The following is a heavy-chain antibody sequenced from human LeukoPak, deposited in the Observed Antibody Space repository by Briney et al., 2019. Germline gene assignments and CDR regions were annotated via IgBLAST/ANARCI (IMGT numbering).Heavy chain of an antibody. J-gene: IGHJ4*02. D-gene: IGHD2-8*01. CDR2: INSGGST. CDR3: SKMVGSFKEDY. CDR1: GFTVSSNY. Sequence: PGGSLRLSCAASGFTVSSNYMSWVRQAPGKGLEWVSGINSGGSTYYADSVKGRFTISRDNSKNTVYLQMNSLRAEDTAVYYCSKMVGSFKEDYWGQGTLVTVSS. V-gene: IGHV3-53*01.